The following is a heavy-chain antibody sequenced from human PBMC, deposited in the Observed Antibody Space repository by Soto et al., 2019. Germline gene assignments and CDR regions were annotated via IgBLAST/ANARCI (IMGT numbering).Heavy chain of an antibody. J-gene: IGHJ6*02. CDR3: ARGWGCSSTSCYKYYYYGMDV. Sequence: SETLSLTCAVYGGSFSGYYWSWIRQPPGKGLEWIGEINHSGSTNYNPSLKSRVTISVDTSKNQFSLKLSSVTAADTAVYYCARGWGCSSTSCYKYYYYGMDVWGQGTTVTVSS. CDR1: GGSFSGYY. D-gene: IGHD2-2*01. CDR2: INHSGST. V-gene: IGHV4-34*01.